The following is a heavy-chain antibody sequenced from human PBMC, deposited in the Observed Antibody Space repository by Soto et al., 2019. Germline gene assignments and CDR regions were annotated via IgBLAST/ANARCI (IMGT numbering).Heavy chain of an antibody. CDR3: AKSGYSGYDYPLDP. V-gene: IGHV1-3*01. CDR2: INVGNGNA. D-gene: IGHD5-12*01. CDR1: GYSFSRYA. J-gene: IGHJ5*02. Sequence: QVPLVQSGAEVKKPGASVKVSCKASGYSFSRYAIHWVRQAPGQSLEWMGWINVGNGNAHYSQKFQGRVTITRDSSASTGYMKLTGPRFEDTAVYYCAKSGYSGYDYPLDPWGQGTLVTVSS.